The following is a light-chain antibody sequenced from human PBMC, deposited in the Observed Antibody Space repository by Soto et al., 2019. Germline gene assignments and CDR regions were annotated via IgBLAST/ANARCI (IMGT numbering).Light chain of an antibody. Sequence: EIVMTQSPATLSVSPGERATLSCRASQSVSSNLACYQQKPGQAPRLLIYAASTSATGIPARFSGSGSGTEFTLTINSLQSEDFAVYYCQHYNNWPPWTFGQGTKVDIK. J-gene: IGKJ1*01. CDR2: AAS. CDR1: QSVSSN. CDR3: QHYNNWPPWT. V-gene: IGKV3-15*01.